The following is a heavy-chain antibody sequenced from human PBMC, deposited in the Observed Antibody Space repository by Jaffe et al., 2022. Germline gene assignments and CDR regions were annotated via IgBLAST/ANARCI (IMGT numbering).Heavy chain of an antibody. V-gene: IGHV1-69*01. Sequence: QVQLVQSGAEVKKPGSSVKVSCKASGGTFSSYAISWVRQAPGQGLEWMGGIIPIFGTANYAQKFQGRVTITADESTSTAYMELSSLRSEDTAVYYCARDLVAATQDYYYYYMDVWGKGTTVTVSS. CDR2: IIPIFGTA. CDR1: GGTFSSYA. D-gene: IGHD2-15*01. CDR3: ARDLVAATQDYYYYYMDV. J-gene: IGHJ6*03.